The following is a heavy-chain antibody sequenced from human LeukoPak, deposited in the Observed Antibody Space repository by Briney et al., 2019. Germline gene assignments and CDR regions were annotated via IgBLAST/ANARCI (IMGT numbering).Heavy chain of an antibody. CDR1: GFTVSSHY. CDR2: IDSADNT. V-gene: IGHV3-53*01. D-gene: IGHD5-12*01. J-gene: IGHJ4*02. Sequence: PGGSLRLSCAASGFTVSSHYMNWVRQAPGKGLEWVSVIDSADNTYYADSLKGRFTISRDNSNNTVFLQMNSVRAEDTAVYYCARRGGYGGHDFGGGIEGYFDYWGQGTVVTASS. CDR3: ARRGGYGGHDFGGGIEGYFDY.